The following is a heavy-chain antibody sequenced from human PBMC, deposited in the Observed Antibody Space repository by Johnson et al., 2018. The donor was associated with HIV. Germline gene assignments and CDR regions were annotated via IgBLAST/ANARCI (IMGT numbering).Heavy chain of an antibody. Sequence: VQLVESGGGLVQPGRSLRLSCAASGFTFDDYAMHWVRQVPGKGLEWVSGIYSGGNTYYADSVKGRFTISRDNSKNTLYLQMNSLRAEDTAVYYCARAGYGGNYAFDIWGQGTMVTVSS. CDR1: GFTFDDYA. J-gene: IGHJ3*02. D-gene: IGHD4-23*01. V-gene: IGHV3-66*02. CDR2: IYSGGNT. CDR3: ARAGYGGNYAFDI.